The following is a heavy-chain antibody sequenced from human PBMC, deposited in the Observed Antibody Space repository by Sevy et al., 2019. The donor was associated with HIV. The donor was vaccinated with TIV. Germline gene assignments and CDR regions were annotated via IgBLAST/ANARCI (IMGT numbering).Heavy chain of an antibody. D-gene: IGHD2-15*01. CDR2: LDPGNGEI. Sequence: ASVKVSGKVFGYSLSKLSMHWVRQAPGKGLEWMGSLDPGNGEITYAQTLQGRVTMTEDTSTDTAYMELSSLTSEDTATYYCATVGLGYYSGSSYYQGDWFDPWGHGTLVTVSS. CDR3: ATVGLGYYSGSSYYQGDWFDP. J-gene: IGHJ5*02. CDR1: GYSLSKLS. V-gene: IGHV1-24*01.